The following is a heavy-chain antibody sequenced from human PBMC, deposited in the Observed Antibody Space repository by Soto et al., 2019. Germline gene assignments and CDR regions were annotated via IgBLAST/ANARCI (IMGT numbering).Heavy chain of an antibody. Sequence: GASVKVSCKASGGTFSSYAISWVRQAPGQGLEWMGGIIPIFGTANYAQKFQGRVTITADESTSIAYMELSSLKSEDRAVYYCARDGGIAARGRYYYYHYGMEVWGHGTKAHVSS. CDR3: ARDGGIAARGRYYYYHYGMEV. V-gene: IGHV1-69*13. CDR1: GGTFSSYA. D-gene: IGHD6-6*01. CDR2: IIPIFGTA. J-gene: IGHJ6*02.